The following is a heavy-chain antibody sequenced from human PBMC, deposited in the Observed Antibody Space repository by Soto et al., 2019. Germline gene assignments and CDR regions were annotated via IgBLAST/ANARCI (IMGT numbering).Heavy chain of an antibody. CDR3: WRARWLFPYYYCYGMDV. Sequence: GGSLRLSCAASGFTVSSNYMSWVRQAPGKGLEWLSVIYSGGSTYYADSAKGRFTISRDNSTNTLYLQMNSLRADDTAAYYCWRARWLFPYYYCYGMDVWGQGTTVTVSS. CDR2: IYSGGST. D-gene: IGHD3-22*01. CDR1: GFTVSSNY. J-gene: IGHJ6*02. V-gene: IGHV3-53*01.